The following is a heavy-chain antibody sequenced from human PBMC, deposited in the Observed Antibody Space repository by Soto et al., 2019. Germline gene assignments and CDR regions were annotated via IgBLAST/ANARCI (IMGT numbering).Heavy chain of an antibody. V-gene: IGHV4-61*01. CDR2: VYHTGRT. D-gene: IGHD3-3*01. Sequence: QVQLQESGPGLVKPSETLSLTCTVSGGSFKSGSYSWSWIRQPPGKGLEWIGYVYHTGRTSYNPSHKSRVSISMDTSKNQFSLNLDSVPAADTAVYFCARDFAYFDSWGQGTLVTVSS. J-gene: IGHJ4*02. CDR1: GGSFKSGSYS. CDR3: ARDFAYFDS.